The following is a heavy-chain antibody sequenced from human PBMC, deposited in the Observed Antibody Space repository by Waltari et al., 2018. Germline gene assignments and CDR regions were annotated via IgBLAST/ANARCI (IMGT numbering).Heavy chain of an antibody. J-gene: IGHJ4*02. CDR2: SIPMFGTA. V-gene: IGHV1-69*05. CDR1: GGNFSSYA. Sequence: QVQLVQSGAEVKKPGSSVKVSCKASGGNFSSYAISWVRQAPGQGLEWMGGSIPMFGTANDAQKFQGRVTITTDESTSTAYMELSSLRSEDTAVYYCARTEIAAPYCFDYWGQGTLVTVSS. D-gene: IGHD6-13*01. CDR3: ARTEIAAPYCFDY.